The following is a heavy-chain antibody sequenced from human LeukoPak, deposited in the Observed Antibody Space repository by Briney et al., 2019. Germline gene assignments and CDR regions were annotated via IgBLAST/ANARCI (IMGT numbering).Heavy chain of an antibody. CDR3: AGDGYNLYYFDY. Sequence: GGSLRLSCAASGFTFSSYEMNWVRQAPGKGLEWVSYISSSSSYIYYADSVKGRFTISRDNAKNSLYLQMNSLRAEDTAVYYCAGDGYNLYYFDYWGQGTLVTVSS. CDR2: ISSSSSYI. D-gene: IGHD5-24*01. CDR1: GFTFSSYE. V-gene: IGHV3-21*05. J-gene: IGHJ4*02.